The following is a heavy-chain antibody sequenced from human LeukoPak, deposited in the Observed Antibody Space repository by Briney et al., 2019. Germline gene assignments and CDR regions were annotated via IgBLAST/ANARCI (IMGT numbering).Heavy chain of an antibody. CDR1: GGPISSYY. CDR3: ARVSSGSYWFSWFDT. V-gene: IGHV4-59*01. Sequence: SETLSLTCTVSGGPISSYYWSWIRQPPGKGLEWIGYIYYSGSTNYNPSLKSRVTISVDTSKNQFSLKLSSVTAADTAVYYCARVSSGSYWFSWFDTWGQGTLVTVSS. J-gene: IGHJ5*02. D-gene: IGHD3-10*01. CDR2: IYYSGST.